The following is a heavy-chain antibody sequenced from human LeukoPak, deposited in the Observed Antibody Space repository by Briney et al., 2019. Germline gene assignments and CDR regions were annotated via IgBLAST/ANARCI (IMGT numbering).Heavy chain of an antibody. CDR3: ARVFRGAVTSNWFDP. Sequence: SETLSLTCSVSGDSISTYHWDWIRQPPGKGLEWIGYISDSGSTNYSPSLKSRVTMSVDSSNTEFSLRLNSVTAADTAVYYCARVFRGAVTSNWFDPWGQGTLVTVSS. J-gene: IGHJ5*02. V-gene: IGHV4-59*01. CDR1: GDSISTYH. CDR2: ISDSGST. D-gene: IGHD4-17*01.